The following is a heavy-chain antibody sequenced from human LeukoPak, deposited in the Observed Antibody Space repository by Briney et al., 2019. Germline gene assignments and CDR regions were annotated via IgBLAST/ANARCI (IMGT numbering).Heavy chain of an antibody. V-gene: IGHV1-69*13. Sequence: ASVKVSCKASGYTFTSYGISWVRQAPGQGLEWMGGIIPRFGTAIYPQKFQGRVTITADESTSTAYMELSSLRSEDTAVYYCARHPPPRDYYDSSGYWYYFDYWGQGTLVTVSS. CDR1: GYTFTSYG. J-gene: IGHJ4*02. D-gene: IGHD3-22*01. CDR2: IIPRFGTA. CDR3: ARHPPPRDYYDSSGYWYYFDY.